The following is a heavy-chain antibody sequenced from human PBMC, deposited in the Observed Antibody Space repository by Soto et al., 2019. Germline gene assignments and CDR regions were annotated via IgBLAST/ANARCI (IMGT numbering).Heavy chain of an antibody. Sequence: SETLSLTCTVSGGSISSSSYYWGWIRQPPGKGLEWIGSIYYSGSTYYNPSLKSRVTISVDTSKNQFSLKLSSVTAADTAVYYCARHAPIGELPYDYYYYMDVWGKGTTVTVSS. CDR1: GGSISSSSYY. J-gene: IGHJ6*03. CDR3: ARHAPIGELPYDYYYYMDV. V-gene: IGHV4-39*01. D-gene: IGHD3-10*01. CDR2: IYYSGST.